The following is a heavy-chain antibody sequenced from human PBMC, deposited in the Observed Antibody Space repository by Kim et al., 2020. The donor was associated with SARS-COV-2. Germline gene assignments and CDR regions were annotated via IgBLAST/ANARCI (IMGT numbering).Heavy chain of an antibody. Sequence: SETLSLTCTVSGGSISSSSYYWGWIRQPPGKGLEWIGSIYYSGSTYYNPSLKSRVTISVDTSKNQFSLKLSSVTAADTAVYYCASSTNYDILTGYRAAGAFDIWGQGTMVTVSS. V-gene: IGHV4-39*07. CDR1: GGSISSSSYY. D-gene: IGHD3-9*01. CDR2: IYYSGST. CDR3: ASSTNYDILTGYRAAGAFDI. J-gene: IGHJ3*02.